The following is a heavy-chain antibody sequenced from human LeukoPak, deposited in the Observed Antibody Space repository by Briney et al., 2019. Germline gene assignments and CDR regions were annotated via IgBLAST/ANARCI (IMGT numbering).Heavy chain of an antibody. D-gene: IGHD5-18*01. V-gene: IGHV3-30*04. Sequence: GGSLRLSCAASGFTFGSYAMHRVRQAPGKGLEWVADISYAGSNNYYADSVKGRYTISRDNSKTTLYLQMNSLRAEDTAVYYCARGGYSYGFGYFDSWGQGTLVTVSS. CDR3: ARGGYSYGFGYFDS. J-gene: IGHJ4*02. CDR1: GFTFGSYA. CDR2: ISYAGSNN.